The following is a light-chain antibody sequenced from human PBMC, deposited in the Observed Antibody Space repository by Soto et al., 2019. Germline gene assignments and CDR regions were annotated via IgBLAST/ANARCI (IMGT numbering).Light chain of an antibody. V-gene: IGKV3-20*01. CDR3: QQYGNSRT. CDR2: GAF. J-gene: IGKJ1*01. Sequence: EIVLTQSPGTLSLSPGERATLSCRASQSVGSSYVAWYQQKPGQAPRLLIYGAFSRATGIPDSFSGSGSGTDFTLTISRLAHEDVAEYYRQQYGNSRTFGQGTKVEIK. CDR1: QSVGSSY.